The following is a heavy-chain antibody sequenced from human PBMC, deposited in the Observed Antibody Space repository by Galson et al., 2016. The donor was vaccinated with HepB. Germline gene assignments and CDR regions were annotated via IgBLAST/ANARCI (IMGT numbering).Heavy chain of an antibody. CDR2: ISYDGSDK. V-gene: IGHV3-30*03. D-gene: IGHD3-16*01. J-gene: IGHJ4*02. Sequence: TLRFSCAATGFTFSNYGMHWVRQAPGKGLGWVAPISYDGSDKYYRESVRGRFSISRDNPKNTLYLQMNSLRAEDTAVYYCETGWDDGSYACYFDFGGQGTLVTVSS. CDR3: ETGWDDGSYACYFDF. CDR1: GFTFSNYG.